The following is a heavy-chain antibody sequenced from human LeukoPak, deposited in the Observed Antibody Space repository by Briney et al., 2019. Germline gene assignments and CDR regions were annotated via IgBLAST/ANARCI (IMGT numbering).Heavy chain of an antibody. CDR1: GGSISSGDYY. CDR2: IYYSGST. CDR3: ARVGSWFGELFFDY. Sequence: SETLSLTCTVSGGSISSGDYYWGWIRQPPGKGLEWIVYIYYSGSTYYNPSLKSRVTISVDTSKNQFSLKLSSVTAADTAVYYCARVGSWFGELFFDYWGQGTLVTVSS. V-gene: IGHV4-30-4*01. J-gene: IGHJ4*02. D-gene: IGHD3-10*01.